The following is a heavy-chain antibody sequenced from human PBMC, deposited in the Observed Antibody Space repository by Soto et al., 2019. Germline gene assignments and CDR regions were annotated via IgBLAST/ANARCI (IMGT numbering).Heavy chain of an antibody. CDR1: GYIFTNHY. J-gene: IGHJ4*02. Sequence: QVQLVQSGAEVKKPGASVKVACKASGYIFTNHYIHWVRQAPGQGLEWMGIINPSGGSTNYLQKLQGRITMNRDTSTSTVYMELSSLRSEDTAVYLCARADYYDSSGFYYDCWGQGTLVTVSS. CDR2: INPSGGST. V-gene: IGHV1-46*01. CDR3: ARADYYDSSGFYYDC. D-gene: IGHD3-22*01.